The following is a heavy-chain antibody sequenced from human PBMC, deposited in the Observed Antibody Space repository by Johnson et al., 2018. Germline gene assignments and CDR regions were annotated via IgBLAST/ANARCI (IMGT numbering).Heavy chain of an antibody. CDR3: ARRHPQWLPPNDAFDI. J-gene: IGHJ3*02. Sequence: QVQLQESGPGLVKPSETLSLTCTVSGGSISDYYWSWIRQPPGKGLEWIGYIYYTGTTNYNPSLNGRGTRSVDTSENHFSLKVISLPAADAAVYYCARRHPQWLPPNDAFDIWGQGTMVTVSS. D-gene: IGHD6-19*01. V-gene: IGHV4-59*01. CDR1: GGSISDYY. CDR2: IYYTGTT.